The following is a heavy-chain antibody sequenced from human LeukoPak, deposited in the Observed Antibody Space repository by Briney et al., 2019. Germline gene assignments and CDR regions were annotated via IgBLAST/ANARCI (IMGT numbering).Heavy chain of an antibody. D-gene: IGHD2-15*01. J-gene: IGHJ6*03. CDR1: GFTFSSYW. CDR3: AKVMPPGRIRFYSYYMDV. V-gene: IGHV3-7*01. CDR2: IKQDGSEK. Sequence: GGSLRLSCAASGFTFSSYWMSWVRQAPGKGLEWVANIKQDGSEKYYVDSVKGRFIISRDNAKNSLYLQMNGLRVEDTAVYYCAKVMPPGRIRFYSYYMDVWGKGTTVTVS.